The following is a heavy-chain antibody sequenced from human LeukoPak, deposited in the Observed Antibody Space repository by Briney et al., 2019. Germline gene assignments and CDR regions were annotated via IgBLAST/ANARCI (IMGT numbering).Heavy chain of an antibody. J-gene: IGHJ5*02. Sequence: GGCLRQARAGVGLALSVDLSGWGSKNPGKGLEWVASIKQDGSEKYYVDSVKGRFTISRDNAKNTLYLQMNSLRAEDTALYYCARAPGDGWFDPWGQGPLVTVSS. CDR1: GLALSVDL. V-gene: IGHV3-7*01. D-gene: IGHD4-17*01. CDR2: IKQDGSEK. CDR3: ARAPGDGWFDP.